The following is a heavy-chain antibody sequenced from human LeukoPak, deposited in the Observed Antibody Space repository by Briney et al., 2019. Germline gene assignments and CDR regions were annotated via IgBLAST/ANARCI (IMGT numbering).Heavy chain of an antibody. CDR1: GGSFNDNY. V-gene: IGHV4-34*01. D-gene: IGHD6-19*01. CDR3: ARAGGSGLIDY. Sequence: SETLSLTCAVSGGSFNDNYWTWIRQPPGKGLEWIGEINHNGNSNYNPSLKSRATISIDTSKNQFSLELSSVTPADTAVYYCARAGGSGLIDYWGQGTLVTVSS. CDR2: INHNGNS. J-gene: IGHJ4*02.